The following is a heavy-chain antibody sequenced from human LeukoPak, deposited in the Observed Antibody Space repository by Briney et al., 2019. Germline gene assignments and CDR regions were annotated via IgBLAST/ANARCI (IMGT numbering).Heavy chain of an antibody. CDR2: IYYSGST. J-gene: IGHJ4*02. CDR3: ARRGGYDYYFDY. V-gene: IGHV4-39*01. CDR1: GGSISSSSYY. Sequence: SETLSLTCTVSGGSISSSSYYWGWIRQPPGKGLEWIGSIYYSGSTYYNPSLKSRVTISVDTSKNQFSLKLSSVTAADTAVYYCARRGGYDYYFDYSGQGTLVTVSS. D-gene: IGHD5-12*01.